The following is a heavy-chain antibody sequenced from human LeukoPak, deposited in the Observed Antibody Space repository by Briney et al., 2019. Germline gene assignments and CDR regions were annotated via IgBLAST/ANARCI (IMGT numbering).Heavy chain of an antibody. V-gene: IGHV1-18*01. Sequence: GASVKVSCKASGYTFTSYGISWVRQAPGQGLEWMGWISAYNGNTNYAQKLQGRVTMTTDTSTSTAYMELRSLRSDDTAVYYCARMDIVAVVAAWFDPWGQGTLVTVSS. CDR1: GYTFTSYG. CDR3: ARMDIVAVVAAWFDP. CDR2: ISAYNGNT. J-gene: IGHJ5*02. D-gene: IGHD2-15*01.